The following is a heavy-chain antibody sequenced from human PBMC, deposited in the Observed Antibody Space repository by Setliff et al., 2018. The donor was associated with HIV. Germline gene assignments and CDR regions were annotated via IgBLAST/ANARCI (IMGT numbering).Heavy chain of an antibody. CDR1: GYTFATYG. J-gene: IGHJ1*01. D-gene: IGHD3-3*01. CDR3: ARGAGNPHWYYDTWSGPSSGYFQH. Sequence: GASVKVSCKASGYTFATYGVTWVRQAPGRGLEWMGWINPYTGETNYIKKFQGRVAMTTDTSTSTAYMELRGLRSDDTAVYYCARGAGNPHWYYDTWSGPSSGYFQHWGQGTLVTVSS. V-gene: IGHV1-18*01. CDR2: INPYTGET.